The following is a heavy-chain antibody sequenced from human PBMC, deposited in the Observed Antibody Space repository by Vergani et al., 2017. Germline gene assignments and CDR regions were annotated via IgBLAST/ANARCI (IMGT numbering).Heavy chain of an antibody. CDR3: ARHTTYTDS. CDR2: IYPADSDT. D-gene: IGHD1-1*01. V-gene: IGHV5-51*01. J-gene: IGHJ4*02. Sequence: EVELVQSGPEMRKPGESLKISCKGSEYSFGNNWIGWVRQMPGKGLEWMGIIYPADSDTSYSPSFQGQVTISADKSISTAFLQWDSLKASDTALYYCARHTTYTDSWGQGTLVTVSS. CDR1: EYSFGNNW.